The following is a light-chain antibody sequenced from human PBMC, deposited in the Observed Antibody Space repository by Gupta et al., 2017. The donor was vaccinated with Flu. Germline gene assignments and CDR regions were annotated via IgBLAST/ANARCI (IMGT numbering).Light chain of an antibody. V-gene: IGLV1-40*01. CDR1: SANIGAGYD. CDR3: QSYDSSLSAYV. J-gene: IGLJ1*01. CDR2: ANN. Sequence: QSVLTQPPSVSGAPGQRVTIACTGGSANIGAGYDVQWYQQLPGTAPKLLIYANNDRPSGVPDRFSGSKSDISASLAITGLQSGDEADYYCQSYDSSLSAYVFGTGTKV.